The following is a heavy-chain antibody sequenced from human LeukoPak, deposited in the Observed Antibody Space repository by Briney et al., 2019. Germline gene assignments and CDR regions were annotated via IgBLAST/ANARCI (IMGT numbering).Heavy chain of an antibody. CDR2: INHSGST. Sequence: SETLSLTCAVYGGSFSCYYWSWIRQPPGKGLEWIGEINHSGSTNYNPSLKSRVTISLDTSKNQFSLKLSSVTAADTAVYYCARPPITADAFDIWGQGTMVTVSS. V-gene: IGHV4-34*01. CDR3: ARPPITADAFDI. J-gene: IGHJ3*02. CDR1: GGSFSCYY. D-gene: IGHD5-24*01.